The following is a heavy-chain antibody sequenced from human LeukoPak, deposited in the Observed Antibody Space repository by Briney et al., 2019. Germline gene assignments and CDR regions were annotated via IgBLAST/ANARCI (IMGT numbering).Heavy chain of an antibody. CDR3: ARTTVVSRYFDY. V-gene: IGHV3-53*01. D-gene: IGHD4-23*01. CDR2: IYSGGST. CDR1: GFTVSSNY. Sequence: GGSLRLSCAASGFTVSSNYMSWVRQAPGKGLEWVSVIYSGGSTYYADSVKGRFTISRDNSKNTLYLQMNSLRAEDTAGYYCARTTVVSRYFDYWGQGTLVTVSS. J-gene: IGHJ4*02.